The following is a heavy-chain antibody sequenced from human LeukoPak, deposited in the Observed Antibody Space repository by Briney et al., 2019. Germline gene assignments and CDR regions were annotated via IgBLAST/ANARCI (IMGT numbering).Heavy chain of an antibody. CDR2: ISSSSSYI. J-gene: IGHJ5*02. D-gene: IGHD3-3*01. Sequence: GGSLRLSCAASGFTFSSHAMNWVRQAPGKGLEWVSSISSSSSYIYYADSVKGRFTISRDNAKNSLYLQMNSLRAEDTAVYYCARGLTYYDFWSSEAFDPWGQGTLVTVSS. CDR1: GFTFSSHA. V-gene: IGHV3-21*01. CDR3: ARGLTYYDFWSSEAFDP.